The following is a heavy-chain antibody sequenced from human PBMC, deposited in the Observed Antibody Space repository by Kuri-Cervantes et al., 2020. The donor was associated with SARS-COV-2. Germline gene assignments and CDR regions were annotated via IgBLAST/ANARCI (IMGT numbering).Heavy chain of an antibody. Sequence: SGPTLVKPTQTLTLTCTVSGFSLITTGVGVGWIRQPPGKALEWLALIYWDDDKRYRPSLKSRLTITRDTSKNQVVLTMTDMDPVDTGTYYCAHRPPTSIFGVVPKWMSWFDPWGHGTRVTVSS. V-gene: IGHV2-5*02. CDR3: AHRPPTSIFGVVPKWMSWFDP. D-gene: IGHD3-3*01. CDR1: GFSLITTGVG. J-gene: IGHJ5*02. CDR2: IYWDDDK.